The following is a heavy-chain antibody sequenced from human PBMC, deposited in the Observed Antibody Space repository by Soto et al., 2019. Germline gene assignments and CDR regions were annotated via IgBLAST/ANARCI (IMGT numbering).Heavy chain of an antibody. CDR2: IDPVDSYA. CDR3: ARIESIARNWFDP. J-gene: IGHJ5*02. Sequence: XESLTISRKGSGFSVTNYWISWVRQMPGKGLEWMGNIDPVDSYANYSPSFQGHVTFSVDTSISTAYLQWSSLKASDTAMYFCARIESIARNWFDPWGQGTLVTVSS. V-gene: IGHV5-10-1*01. CDR1: GFSVTNYW. D-gene: IGHD6-13*01.